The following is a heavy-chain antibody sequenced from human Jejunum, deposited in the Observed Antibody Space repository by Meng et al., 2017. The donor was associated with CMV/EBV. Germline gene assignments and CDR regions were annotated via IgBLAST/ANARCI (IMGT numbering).Heavy chain of an antibody. CDR2: IKSKSDGETT. CDR1: GFTFSRSW. Sequence: ASGFTFSRSWMTWVCQAPGKGLEWVGRIKSKSDGETTDYAATVQGRFPISRDDSKNTLHVQLNSLKTEATAVYYCTTGYSRSPWDKSWGQGTLVTVSS. CDR3: TTGYSRSPWDKS. D-gene: IGHD2-2*03. V-gene: IGHV3-15*07. J-gene: IGHJ1*01.